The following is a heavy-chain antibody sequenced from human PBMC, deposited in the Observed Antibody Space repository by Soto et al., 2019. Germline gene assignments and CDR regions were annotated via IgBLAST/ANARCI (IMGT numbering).Heavy chain of an antibody. CDR3: ARVGAHLHYYYGMDV. Sequence: GASVKVSCKASGYTFTSYGISWVRQAPGQGLEWMGWISAYNGNTNYAQKLQGRVTMTTDTSTSTAYMELRSLRSDDTAVYYCARVGAHLHYYYGMDVWGQGTTVTVSS. D-gene: IGHD1-26*01. CDR1: GYTFTSYG. V-gene: IGHV1-18*01. J-gene: IGHJ6*02. CDR2: ISAYNGNT.